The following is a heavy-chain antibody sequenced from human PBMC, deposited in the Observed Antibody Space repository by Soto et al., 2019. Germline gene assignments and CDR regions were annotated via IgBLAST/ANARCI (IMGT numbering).Heavy chain of an antibody. J-gene: IGHJ4*02. CDR1: GFTFSTFA. V-gene: IGHV3-23*01. CDR3: AKEGKSPEY. CDR2: ISGSGGTT. Sequence: GGSLRLSCATSGFTFSTFAMSWVRQAPGKGLEWVSAISGSGGTTYYADSVKGRFTISRDNSKNTLYLQMNSLRAEDTAVYYCAKEGKSPEYWGQGTLVTVSS.